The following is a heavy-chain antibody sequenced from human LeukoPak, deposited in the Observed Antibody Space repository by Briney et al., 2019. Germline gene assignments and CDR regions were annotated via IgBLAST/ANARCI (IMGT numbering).Heavy chain of an antibody. V-gene: IGHV1-18*01. J-gene: IGHJ6*02. CDR2: ISAYNGNT. Sequence: ASVKVSCKASGYTFTSYGISWVRQAPGQGLEWMGWISAYNGNTNYAQKLQGRVTMTTDTSTSTAYMELRSLRSDDTAVYYWGRVSGYDYHYYYGMDVWGQGTRVTVSS. D-gene: IGHD5-12*01. CDR1: GYTFTSYG. CDR3: GRVSGYDYHYYYGMDV.